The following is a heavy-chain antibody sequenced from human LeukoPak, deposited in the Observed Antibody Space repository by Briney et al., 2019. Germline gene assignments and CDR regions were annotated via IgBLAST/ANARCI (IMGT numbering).Heavy chain of an antibody. CDR2: IYYSGST. D-gene: IGHD3-16*02. V-gene: IGHV4-30-4*01. CDR1: GGSISSGDYY. Sequence: PSETLSLTCTVSGGSISSGDYYWSWIRQPPGKGLEWIGYIYYSGSTYYNPSLKSRVTISVDTSKNQFSLKLSSVTAADTAVYYCARAPRNGFGGVIVRDSPDWGQGTLVTVSS. CDR3: ARAPRNGFGGVIVRDSPD. J-gene: IGHJ4*02.